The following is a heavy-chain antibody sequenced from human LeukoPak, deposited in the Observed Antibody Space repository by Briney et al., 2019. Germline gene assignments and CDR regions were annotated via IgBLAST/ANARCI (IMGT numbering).Heavy chain of an antibody. D-gene: IGHD3-10*01. Sequence: SQTLSLTCTVSGGSISSGSYYWSWLRQPAGKGLEWIGRIYTSGSTNNNPSLKSRVTISVATSKNHYSLKLRSVTAADTAEYYCARGVHVNYYYYMDVWGKGTTVTISS. J-gene: IGHJ6*03. V-gene: IGHV4-61*02. CDR3: ARGVHVNYYYYMDV. CDR1: GGSISSGSYY. CDR2: IYTSGST.